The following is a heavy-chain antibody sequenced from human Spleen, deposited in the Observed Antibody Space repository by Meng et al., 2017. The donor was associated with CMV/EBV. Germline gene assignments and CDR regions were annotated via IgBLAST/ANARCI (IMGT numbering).Heavy chain of an antibody. CDR1: GGSVSTGGYY. J-gene: IGHJ4*02. D-gene: IGHD6-13*01. V-gene: IGHV4-61*08. CDR3: ARELLAAAGTSQYYFDY. Sequence: SETLSLTCTVSGGSVSTGGYYWTWIRQPPGKGLEWIGYIYYTGDTHYKSSLRSRLAISLDASKNQVSLKLNSVTAADTAVNYCARELLAAAGTSQYYFDYWGQGTLVTVSS. CDR2: IYYTGDT.